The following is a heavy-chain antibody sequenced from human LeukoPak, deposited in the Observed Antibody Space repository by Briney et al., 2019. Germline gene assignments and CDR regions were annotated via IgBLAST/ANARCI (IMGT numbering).Heavy chain of an antibody. CDR2: IYSGGST. CDR3: AEDQGSSFTIDE. D-gene: IGHD2-2*01. CDR1: GFTVSSNY. Sequence: PGGSLRLSCAASGFTVSSNYMNWVRQAPGKGLEWVSVIYSGGSTYYADSVKGRFTISRDNSKNTLYLQMNSLRAEDTAVYYCAEDQGSSFTIDEWGQGTLVTVPS. J-gene: IGHJ4*02. V-gene: IGHV3-53*01.